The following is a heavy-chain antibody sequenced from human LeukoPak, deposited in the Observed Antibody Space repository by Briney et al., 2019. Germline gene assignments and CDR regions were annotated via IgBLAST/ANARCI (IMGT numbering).Heavy chain of an antibody. CDR2: IYYSGST. CDR1: GGSISSSSYY. D-gene: IGHD3-16*02. Sequence: PSETLSLTCTVSGGSISSSSYYWGWIRQPPGKWLEWIGSIYYSGSTYYNSSLKSRVTISVDTSKNQFSLKLSSVTAADTAVYYCARPPQSVRGLFFVTWGQGTLVTVSS. V-gene: IGHV4-39*01. J-gene: IGHJ4*02. CDR3: ARPPQSVRGLFFVT.